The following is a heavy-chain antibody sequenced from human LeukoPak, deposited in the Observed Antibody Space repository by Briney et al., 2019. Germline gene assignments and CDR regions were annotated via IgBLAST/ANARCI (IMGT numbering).Heavy chain of an antibody. J-gene: IGHJ4*02. D-gene: IGHD3-9*01. CDR2: IYFNDDK. V-gene: IGHV2-5*01. Sequence: SGPTLLDPTQTLTLTCTFSDFSLSTPGMGVGWIRQPPGKALEWLSFIYFNDDKRYSPSLRSRLTITRDTCKNQVFLAMTNMDPVDTATYYCAHLVVTIDWRSYFDYWGQGALVTVSS. CDR1: DFSLSTPGMG. CDR3: AHLVVTIDWRSYFDY.